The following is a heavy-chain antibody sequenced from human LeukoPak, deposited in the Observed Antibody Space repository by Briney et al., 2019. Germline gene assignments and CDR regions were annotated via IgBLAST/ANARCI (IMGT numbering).Heavy chain of an antibody. CDR3: AKGRHYYGSGSPYWYFDL. V-gene: IGHV3-23*01. J-gene: IGHJ2*01. CDR1: GFTFSSYS. Sequence: GGSLRLSCAASGFTFSSYSMSWVRQAPGKGLEWVSAISGSGGSTYYADSVKGRFTISRDNSKNTLYLQMNSLRAEDTAVYYCAKGRHYYGSGSPYWYFDLWGRGTLVTVSS. D-gene: IGHD3-10*01. CDR2: ISGSGGST.